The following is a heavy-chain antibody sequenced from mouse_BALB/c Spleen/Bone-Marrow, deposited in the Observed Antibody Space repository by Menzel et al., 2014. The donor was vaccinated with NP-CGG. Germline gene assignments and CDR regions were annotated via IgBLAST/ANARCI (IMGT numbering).Heavy chain of an antibody. D-gene: IGHD2-3*01. J-gene: IGHJ3*01. CDR2: INPESNTI. CDR1: GFDFSRYW. Sequence: EVKLLESGGGLVQPGGSLKLSCAASGFDFSRYWMSWVRQAPGKGLQWIGEINPESNTINYTPSLKDKFIISRDNAKNTLYLLMSKVRSEDTALYCCARLGYYGWFAYWGQGTLVTVSA. CDR3: ARLGYYGWFAY. V-gene: IGHV4-1*02.